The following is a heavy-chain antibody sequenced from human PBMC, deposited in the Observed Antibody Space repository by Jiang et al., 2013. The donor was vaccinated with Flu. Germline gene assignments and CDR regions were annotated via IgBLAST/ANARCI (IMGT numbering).Heavy chain of an antibody. Sequence: VQLLESGGGLVQPGGSLRLSCAASGFSFSTYAMSWVRQAPGKGLEWVSGVTDSGDNTYYADSVKGRFTISRDNSKSTLYLQMNSLRAEDTAVYHCAKRDYGSGAFHIWGQGTVVTVSS. CDR1: GFSFSTYA. CDR3: AKRDYGSGAFHI. V-gene: IGHV3-23*01. J-gene: IGHJ3*02. D-gene: IGHD3-10*01. CDR2: VTDSGDNT.